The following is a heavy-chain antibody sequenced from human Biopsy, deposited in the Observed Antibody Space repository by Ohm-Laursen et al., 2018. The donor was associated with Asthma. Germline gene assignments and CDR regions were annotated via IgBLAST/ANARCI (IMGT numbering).Heavy chain of an antibody. Sequence: SVKVSCKSLGGTFSTYVIGWVRQAPGQGLEWMGGINPVFGTTTYPQKFQDRVTITADDSTSTVYMELSSLRSEDTAVYYCARKAGSCISRTCYSLDFWGQGTLVTVSS. D-gene: IGHD2-2*01. J-gene: IGHJ4*02. V-gene: IGHV1-69*13. CDR3: ARKAGSCISRTCYSLDF. CDR2: INPVFGTT. CDR1: GGTFSTYV.